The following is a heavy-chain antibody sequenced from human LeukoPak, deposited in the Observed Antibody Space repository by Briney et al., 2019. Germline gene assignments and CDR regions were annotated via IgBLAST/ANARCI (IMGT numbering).Heavy chain of an antibody. V-gene: IGHV4-34*01. Sequence: PSETQSLTCAVYGGSFSGYYWSWIRQPPGKGLEWLGGINHNGSTNYNPSLKSRVTISVDTSKNQFSLKLSSVTAADTAVYYCARGPYGDYVDAFDIWGQGTMVTVSS. CDR3: ARGPYGDYVDAFDI. D-gene: IGHD4-17*01. CDR1: GGSFSGYY. CDR2: INHNGST. J-gene: IGHJ3*02.